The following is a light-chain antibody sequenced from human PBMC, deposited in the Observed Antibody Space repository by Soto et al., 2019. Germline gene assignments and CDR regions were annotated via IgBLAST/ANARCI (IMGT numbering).Light chain of an antibody. CDR3: QKYNRRKT. CDR2: AAS. Sequence: DIQMTQSPSSLSASVGDRVTITCRASQGISNYLAWYQQKPGKVPKLLIYAASTLQSGVPSRFSGSGSGTDFTLTISSLQPEDVATYYCQKYNRRKTFGQGTKVEIK. V-gene: IGKV1-27*01. CDR1: QGISNY. J-gene: IGKJ1*01.